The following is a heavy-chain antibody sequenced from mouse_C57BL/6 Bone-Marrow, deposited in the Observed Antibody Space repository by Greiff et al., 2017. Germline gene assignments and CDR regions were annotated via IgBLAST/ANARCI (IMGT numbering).Heavy chain of an antibody. Sequence: QVQLQQPGAELVKPGASVKVSCKASGYTFTSYWMHWVKQRPGQGLEWIGRIHPSDSDTNYNQKFKGKATLTVDQSSSTAYMQLSSLTSEDSAVYYCAIPYYYGSHPWFAYWGQGTLVTVSA. J-gene: IGHJ3*01. V-gene: IGHV1-74*01. D-gene: IGHD1-1*01. CDR2: IHPSDSDT. CDR1: GYTFTSYW. CDR3: AIPYYYGSHPWFAY.